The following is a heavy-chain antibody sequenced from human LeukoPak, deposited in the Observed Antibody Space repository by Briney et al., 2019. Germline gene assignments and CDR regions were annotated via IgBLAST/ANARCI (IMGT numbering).Heavy chain of an antibody. D-gene: IGHD3-10*01. V-gene: IGHV4-4*07. CDR1: GGSISSYY. J-gene: IGHJ4*02. CDR2: IYTSGST. CDR3: ALIAYGSGSYYIDY. Sequence: SVTLSLTCTVSGGSISSYYWSWIRQPAGKGLEWIGRIYTSGSTNYNPSLKSRVTISVDTSKNQFSLKLSSVTAADTAVYYCALIAYGSGSYYIDYWGQGTLVTVSS.